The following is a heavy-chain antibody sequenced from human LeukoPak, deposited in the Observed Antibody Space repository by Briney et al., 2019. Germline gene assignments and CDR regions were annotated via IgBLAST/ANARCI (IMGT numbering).Heavy chain of an antibody. D-gene: IGHD5-24*01. Sequence: WVRQPPGKGLEWIGSKYSSGSTDYNPSLKSRVTISVDTSENQVSLKLSSVTAADTAVYYCARQKIGMAIISTFEYWGQGTLVTVSS. V-gene: IGHV4-39*01. CDR3: ARQKIGMAIISTFEY. CDR2: KYSSGST. J-gene: IGHJ4*02.